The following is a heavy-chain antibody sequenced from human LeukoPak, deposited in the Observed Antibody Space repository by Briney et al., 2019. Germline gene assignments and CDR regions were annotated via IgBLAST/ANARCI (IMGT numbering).Heavy chain of an antibody. Sequence: SETLSLTCTVSGYSISSGYYWGWIRQPPGKGLEWIGSIYHSGSTYYNPSLKSRVTISVDTSKNQFSLKLSSVTAADTAVYYCARTPTVTKYYYYYYMDVWGKGTTVTVSS. D-gene: IGHD4-17*01. CDR3: ARTPTVTKYYYYYYMDV. CDR2: IYHSGST. J-gene: IGHJ6*03. V-gene: IGHV4-38-2*02. CDR1: GYSISSGYY.